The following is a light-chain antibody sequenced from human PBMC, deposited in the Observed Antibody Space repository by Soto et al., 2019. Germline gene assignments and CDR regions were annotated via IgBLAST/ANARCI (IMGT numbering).Light chain of an antibody. J-gene: IGLJ3*02. CDR1: SSNIGSNY. Sequence: QSVLTQPPSASGTPGQRVTISCSGSSSNIGSNYVYWYQQLPGTAPKLLIYRVDQRPSGVPDRFSGSQSGTSASLAISGLRSEDEAEYYCAAWDDSLSGWVFGGGTQLTVL. CDR2: RVD. CDR3: AAWDDSLSGWV. V-gene: IGLV1-47*01.